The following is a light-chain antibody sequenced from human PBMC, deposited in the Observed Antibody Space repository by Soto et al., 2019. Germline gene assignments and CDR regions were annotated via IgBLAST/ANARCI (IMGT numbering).Light chain of an antibody. Sequence: SYELTQPPSVSVAPGQTTKLTYGGDKIGSKIVHWYKQRPGQAPVAVVFDATDRPSGIPDRISASRSGDTATLTISRVDAGDEADYYCQVWASTAEFFVFGSGTKVTVL. CDR1: KIGSKI. V-gene: IGLV3-21*02. CDR3: QVWASTAEFFV. J-gene: IGLJ1*01. CDR2: DAT.